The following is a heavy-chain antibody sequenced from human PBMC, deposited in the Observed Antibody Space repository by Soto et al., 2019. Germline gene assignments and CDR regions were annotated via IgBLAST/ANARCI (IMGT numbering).Heavy chain of an antibody. J-gene: IGHJ6*02. CDR2: INNDGSTT. CDR3: ASQGLYYYGLDV. Sequence: SVRLSCAASGFPFSTYWMHWVRQAPGKGPVWVSRINNDGSTTRYADSVKGRFTISRDNAKNTLYLQMNSLRAEDTAVYYCASQGLYYYGLDVWGQGTTVTVSS. V-gene: IGHV3-74*01. CDR1: GFPFSTYW.